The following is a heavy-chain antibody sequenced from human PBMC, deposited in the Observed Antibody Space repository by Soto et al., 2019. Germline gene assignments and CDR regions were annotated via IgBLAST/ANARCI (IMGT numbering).Heavy chain of an antibody. CDR2: IKSKTDGGTT. Sequence: KGLEWFGRIKSKTDGGTTDYAAPVKGRFTISRDDSKNTLYLQMNSLKTEDTAVYYCTTVNYDRSGACRRYYCSGMAV. J-gene: IGHJ6*01. CDR3: TTVNYDRSGACRRYYCSGMAV. V-gene: IGHV3-15*07. D-gene: IGHD3-22*01.